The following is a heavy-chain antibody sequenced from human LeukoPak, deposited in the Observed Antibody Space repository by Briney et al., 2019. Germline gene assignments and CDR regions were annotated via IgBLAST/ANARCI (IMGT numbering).Heavy chain of an antibody. CDR1: GGSISSYY. CDR2: IYYSGST. CDR3: ARTYYYGSGSYYQVY. D-gene: IGHD3-10*01. J-gene: IGHJ4*02. V-gene: IGHV4-59*06. Sequence: SETLSLTCTVSGGSISSYYWSWIRQHPGKGLEWIGYIYYSGSTYYNPSLKSRVTISVDTSKNQFSLKLSSVTAADTAVYYCARTYYYGSGSYYQVYWGQGTLVTVSS.